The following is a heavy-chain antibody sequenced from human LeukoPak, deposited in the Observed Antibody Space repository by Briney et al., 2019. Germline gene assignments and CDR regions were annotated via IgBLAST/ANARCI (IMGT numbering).Heavy chain of an antibody. Sequence: SETLSLTCTVSGASITTNNYYWGWIRRPPGQGLEWIASISYSGTTYYNPSLKSRVTISVDRSKNQFSLKLSSVTAADTAVYYCARGYYDFWSGYYFGMDVWGQGTTVTVSS. D-gene: IGHD3-3*01. J-gene: IGHJ6*02. CDR3: ARGYYDFWSGYYFGMDV. CDR1: GASITTNNYY. CDR2: ISYSGTT. V-gene: IGHV4-39*07.